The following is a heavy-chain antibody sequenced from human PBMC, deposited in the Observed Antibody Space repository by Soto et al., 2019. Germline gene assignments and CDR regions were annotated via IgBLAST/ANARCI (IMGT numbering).Heavy chain of an antibody. Sequence: EVQLVEAGGDSVQPGGSLRLSCVASGFTFSNYWMHWVRQAPGKGLEWVSRVNSDESSRAYADSVKGRFISSRDNDKNSLSLEMNSLRAEDTAVYYGARGIDFYFDLWGRGTLVTVSS. J-gene: IGHJ2*01. CDR1: GFTFSNYW. CDR3: ARGIDFYFDL. V-gene: IGHV3-74*01. CDR2: VNSDESSR.